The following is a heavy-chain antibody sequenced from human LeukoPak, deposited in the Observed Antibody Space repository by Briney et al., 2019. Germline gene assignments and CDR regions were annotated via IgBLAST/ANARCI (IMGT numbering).Heavy chain of an antibody. D-gene: IGHD3-22*01. CDR3: ARVIGFTMIVVDTWYFDL. V-gene: IGHV3-11*01. CDR1: GFTFSDYY. Sequence: GGSLSLSCAASGFTFSDYYMSWIRQAPGKGLEWVSFISSSGSTIYYADSVKGRFTISRDNAKNSLYLQMNSLRAEDTAVYYCARVIGFTMIVVDTWYFDLWGRGTLVTVSS. CDR2: ISSSGSTI. J-gene: IGHJ2*01.